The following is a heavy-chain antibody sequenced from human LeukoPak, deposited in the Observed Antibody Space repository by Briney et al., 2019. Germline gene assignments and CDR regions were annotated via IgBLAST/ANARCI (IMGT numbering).Heavy chain of an antibody. CDR1: GGSFSGYY. Sequence: SETLSLTCAVYGGSFSGYYWSWIRQPPGKGLEWIGEISHRGSTNYNPSLKSRLTISIDTSKNQFSLSLSSVTAADTAVYYCARGRVATFRSTSCWGCWGQGTLVTVSS. J-gene: IGHJ4*02. V-gene: IGHV4-34*01. CDR3: ARGRVATFRSTSCWGC. D-gene: IGHD2-2*01. CDR2: ISHRGST.